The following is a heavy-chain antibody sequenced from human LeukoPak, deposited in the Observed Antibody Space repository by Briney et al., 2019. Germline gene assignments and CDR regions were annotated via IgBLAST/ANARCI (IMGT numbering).Heavy chain of an antibody. V-gene: IGHV3-21*01. D-gene: IGHD3-10*02. Sequence: PGGSLTLSCEASGFSFSSYNMDWVRQTPGKGLEWISSITTSSSYTFYADSVKGRFTISRDNARNSLYLQMNSLRAEDTAVYYCAELGITMIGGVWGKGTTVTISS. CDR2: ITTSSSYT. J-gene: IGHJ6*04. CDR1: GFSFSSYN. CDR3: AELGITMIGGV.